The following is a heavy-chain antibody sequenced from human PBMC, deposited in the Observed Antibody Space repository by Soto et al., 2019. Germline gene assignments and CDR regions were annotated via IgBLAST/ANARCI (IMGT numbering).Heavy chain of an antibody. CDR1: GFTFSSYA. CDR2: VSAGGDMT. CDR3: VRGDRGGSGSPASYYYSGLDV. J-gene: IGHJ6*02. Sequence: ESGGHLVQPGGSLRLSCAASGFTFSSYAMSWVRQAPGKGLEWVSSVSAGGDMTYYSDSVKGRFTISRDNSNNALFLQMNSLRIEDTALYYCVRGDRGGSGSPASYYYSGLDVWGQGTTVTVS. V-gene: IGHV3-23*01. D-gene: IGHD3-10*01.